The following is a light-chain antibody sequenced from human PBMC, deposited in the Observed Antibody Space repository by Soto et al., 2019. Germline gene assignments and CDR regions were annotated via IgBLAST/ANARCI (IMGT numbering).Light chain of an antibody. CDR2: DTS. Sequence: EIVLTQSPGTLSLSPGERATLSCRASQSVSNNYLAWFQQTPGQAPRLLTYDTSRRATGIPDRFSDSGCGRGLTLTISRKEPEDSAMYCCLLFGNSPRTFGEGAKVESK. V-gene: IGKV3-20*01. CDR3: LLFGNSPRT. CDR1: QSVSNNY. J-gene: IGKJ1*01.